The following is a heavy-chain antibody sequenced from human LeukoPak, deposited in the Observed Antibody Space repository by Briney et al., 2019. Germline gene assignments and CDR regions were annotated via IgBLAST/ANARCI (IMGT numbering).Heavy chain of an antibody. CDR1: GGSISSSSYY. CDR2: IYYSGST. Sequence: SETLSLTCTVSGGSISSSSYYWGWIRQPPGKGLEWIGSIYYSGSTYYNPSLKSRVTISVDTSKNQFSLKLSSVTAADTAVYYCAREGMGDYGDYNYAFDIWGQGTMVTVSS. J-gene: IGHJ3*02. V-gene: IGHV4-39*02. CDR3: AREGMGDYGDYNYAFDI. D-gene: IGHD4-17*01.